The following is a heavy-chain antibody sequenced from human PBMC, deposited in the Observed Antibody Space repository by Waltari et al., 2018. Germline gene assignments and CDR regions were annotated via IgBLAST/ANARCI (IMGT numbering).Heavy chain of an antibody. CDR3: ASVRVGATTETLGY. D-gene: IGHD1-26*01. J-gene: IGHJ4*02. Sequence: QVQLQESGPGLVKPSETLSLTCTVSGGSISNYYWSWIRQPPGKGLEWIGYIYYSGSTNYNPSLKSRVTISVDTSKNQFSLKLSSVTAADTAVYYCASVRVGATTETLGYWGQGTLVTVSS. V-gene: IGHV4-59*01. CDR2: IYYSGST. CDR1: GGSISNYY.